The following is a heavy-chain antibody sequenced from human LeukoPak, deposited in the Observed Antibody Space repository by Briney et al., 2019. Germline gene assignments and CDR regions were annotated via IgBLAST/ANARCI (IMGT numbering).Heavy chain of an antibody. J-gene: IGHJ4*02. D-gene: IGHD5-24*01. CDR2: IIPIFGTA. V-gene: IGHV1-69*05. Sequence: SVKVSCKASGGTFSSYAISWMRQAPGQGPEWMGGIIPIFGTANYAQKFQGRVTITTDESTSTAYMELSSLRSEDTAVYYCARDRDGYSPYFDYWGQGTLVTVSS. CDR1: GGTFSSYA. CDR3: ARDRDGYSPYFDY.